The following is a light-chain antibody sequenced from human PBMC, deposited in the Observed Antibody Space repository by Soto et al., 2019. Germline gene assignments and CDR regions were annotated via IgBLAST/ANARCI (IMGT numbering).Light chain of an antibody. J-gene: IGLJ2*01. CDR3: LLSYSGTRVV. V-gene: IGLV7-46*01. CDR1: TGTVTSAHY. Sequence: QAVVTQEPSLTVSPGGTVTLTCGSSTGTVTSAHYPYWFQQKPGQAPRTLIYDTSNKQSWTPARFSGSLLGGKAALTLSGAQPEDEAEYYCLLSYSGTRVVFGGGTQLTVL. CDR2: DTS.